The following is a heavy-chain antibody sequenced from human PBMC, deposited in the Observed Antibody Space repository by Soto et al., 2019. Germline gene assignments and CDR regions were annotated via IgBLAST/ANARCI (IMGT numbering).Heavy chain of an antibody. CDR3: ARDPWVGDIGDY. Sequence: DVQLVESGGGLVLRGESLRLSCAASGFTVGSAYMSWVRQAPGKGLEWVEGNYSGGNTYYADSVKGRFTISRDTSKNRLYLQRNSLRAEDAAIYYCARDPWVGDIGDYWGQGTLVTVSS. D-gene: IGHD4-17*01. J-gene: IGHJ4*02. CDR1: GFTVGSAY. V-gene: IGHV3-66*01. CDR2: NYSGGNT.